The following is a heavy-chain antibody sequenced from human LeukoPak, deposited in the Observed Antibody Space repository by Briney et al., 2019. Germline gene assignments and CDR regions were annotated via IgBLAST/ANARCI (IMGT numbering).Heavy chain of an antibody. J-gene: IGHJ4*02. CDR3: ARVNPHKKSGYSSDY. D-gene: IGHD5-18*01. CDR2: INHSGST. CDR1: GGSFSGYC. Sequence: SETLSLTCAVYGGSFSGYCWSWIRQPPGKGLEWIGEINHSGSTNYNPSLKSRVTISVDTSKNQFSLKLSSVTAADTAVYYCARVNPHKKSGYSSDYWGQGTLVTVSS. V-gene: IGHV4-34*01.